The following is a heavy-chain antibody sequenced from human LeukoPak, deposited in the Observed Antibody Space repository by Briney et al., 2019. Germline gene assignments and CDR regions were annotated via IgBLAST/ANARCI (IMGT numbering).Heavy chain of an antibody. V-gene: IGHV3-23*01. J-gene: IGHJ4*02. D-gene: IGHD3-3*01. CDR2: ISGSGGST. Sequence: PGGSLSLSCAASGFTFSSYAMSWVRQAPGKGLEWVSAISGSGGSTYYADSVKGRFTISRDNSKNTLNLQMNSLRVEDTAVYYCARTTYYDFWSGHKYFDYWGQGTLVTVSS. CDR3: ARTTYYDFWSGHKYFDY. CDR1: GFTFSSYA.